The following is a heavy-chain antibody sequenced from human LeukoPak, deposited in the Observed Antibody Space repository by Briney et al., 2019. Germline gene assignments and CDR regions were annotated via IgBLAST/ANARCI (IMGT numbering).Heavy chain of an antibody. Sequence: GASVKVSCKASGYTFSNYFIYWVRQAPGQGLEWMGGINPNSGDINYAPKFQGRVTMTRDTSISTAYMDLNRLSSDDTAVYYCARGYVWIEMGLGYWGKGTLVTVSS. V-gene: IGHV1-2*02. J-gene: IGHJ4*02. CDR1: GYTFSNYF. D-gene: IGHD3/OR15-3a*01. CDR2: INPNSGDI. CDR3: ARGYVWIEMGLGY.